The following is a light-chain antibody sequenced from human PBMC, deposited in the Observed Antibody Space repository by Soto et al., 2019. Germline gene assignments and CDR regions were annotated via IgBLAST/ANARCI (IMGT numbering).Light chain of an antibody. CDR3: QQYNNWPPTWT. CDR2: GAS. J-gene: IGKJ1*01. Sequence: EIVLTQSPATLSLSPGERATLSCRASQGVSSYLAWYQQKPGQAPRLLIYGASTRATGIPARFSGSGSGTEFTLTISSLQSEDFAVYYCQQYNNWPPTWTFGQGTQMDIK. CDR1: QGVSSY. V-gene: IGKV3-15*01.